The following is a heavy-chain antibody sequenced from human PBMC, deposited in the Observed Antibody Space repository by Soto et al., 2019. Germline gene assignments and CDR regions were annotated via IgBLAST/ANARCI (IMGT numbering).Heavy chain of an antibody. D-gene: IGHD2-2*02. Sequence: PGGSLRLSCAASGFTFSSYAMHWVRQAPGKGLEWVAVISYDGSNKYYADSVKGRFTISRDNSKNTLYLQMNSLRAEDTAVYYCARDIVVVPAAIPNEDGYYYCGMDVWGQGTTVTVSS. CDR3: ARDIVVVPAAIPNEDGYYYCGMDV. CDR2: ISYDGSNK. CDR1: GFTFSSYA. J-gene: IGHJ6*02. V-gene: IGHV3-30-3*01.